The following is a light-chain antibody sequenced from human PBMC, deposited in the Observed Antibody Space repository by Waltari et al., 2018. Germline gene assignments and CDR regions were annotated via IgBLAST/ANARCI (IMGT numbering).Light chain of an antibody. CDR3: SSYGGKNNLI. CDR2: AVN. Sequence: QSALTQPPSAPGFPGRSVTISCTGSTSDNGGAMFVSWFQQHPDKAPNLVIYAVNERPSGVPDRFSGSKSGSTATLTVSGLQAEDEADYYCSSYGGKNNLIFGGGTTLTV. CDR1: TSDNGGAMF. V-gene: IGLV2-8*01. J-gene: IGLJ2*01.